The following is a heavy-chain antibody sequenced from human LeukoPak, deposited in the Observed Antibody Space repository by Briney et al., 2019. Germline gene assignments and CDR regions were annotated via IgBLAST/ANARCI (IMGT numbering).Heavy chain of an antibody. CDR3: ARVCSGSGLGSFDY. Sequence: PSETLSLTCAVYGGSFSGYYWSWIRQPPGKGLEWIGEINHSGSTNYNPSLKSRVTISVDTSKNQFSLKLSSVTAADTAVYYCARVCSGSGLGSFDYWGQGTLVTVSS. V-gene: IGHV4-34*01. CDR1: GGSFSGYY. D-gene: IGHD1-26*01. J-gene: IGHJ4*02. CDR2: INHSGST.